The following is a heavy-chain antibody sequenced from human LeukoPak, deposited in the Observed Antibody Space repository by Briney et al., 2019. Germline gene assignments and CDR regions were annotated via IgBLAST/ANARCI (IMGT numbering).Heavy chain of an antibody. CDR3: ARRDGYKFYFDY. D-gene: IGHD5-24*01. CDR2: VYYSGST. V-gene: IGHV4-39*01. Sequence: PSETLSLTCTVSGGSISSSDYYWAWIRQPPGKGLEWIGSVYYSGSTHYIPSLKSRVIISVDTSKNQFSLKLKSVTAADTAVYYCARRDGYKFYFDYWGQGTLATVSS. J-gene: IGHJ4*02. CDR1: GGSISSSDYY.